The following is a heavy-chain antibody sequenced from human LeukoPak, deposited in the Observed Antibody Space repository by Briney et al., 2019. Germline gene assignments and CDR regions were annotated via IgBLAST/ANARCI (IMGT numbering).Heavy chain of an antibody. V-gene: IGHV3-21*01. CDR3: ARDRSGFYSVDY. Sequence: GGSLRLSCAASEFTFSSYNMNWVRQAPGKGLEWVSSISSSGSYIYYADSVKGRFTISRDNAKNSLYLQMNSLRAEDTAVYYCARDRSGFYSVDYWGQGTLVTVSS. CDR2: ISSSGSYI. D-gene: IGHD5-12*01. J-gene: IGHJ4*02. CDR1: EFTFSSYN.